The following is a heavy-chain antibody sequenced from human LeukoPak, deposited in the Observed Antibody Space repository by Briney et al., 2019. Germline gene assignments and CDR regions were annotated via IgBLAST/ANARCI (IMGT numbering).Heavy chain of an antibody. J-gene: IGHJ6*03. CDR3: AREMTGYSSGLSYYYYYMDV. Sequence: ASVKVSCKASGYTFTSYYMHWVRQAPGQGLEWMGIINPSGGSTSYAQKFQGRVTMTRDTSTSTVYMELSSLRSEDTAVYYCAREMTGYSSGLSYYYYYMDVWGKGTTVTVSS. CDR1: GYTFTSYY. CDR2: INPSGGST. V-gene: IGHV1-46*03. D-gene: IGHD6-19*01.